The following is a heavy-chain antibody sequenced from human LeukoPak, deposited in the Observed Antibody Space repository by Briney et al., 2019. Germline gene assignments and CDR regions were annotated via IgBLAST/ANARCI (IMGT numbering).Heavy chain of an antibody. J-gene: IGHJ6*03. CDR3: ARAGLNVYYYYMDV. V-gene: IGHV1-3*03. D-gene: IGHD5/OR15-5a*01. CDR1: GYTFTSYA. CDR2: INAGNGNT. Sequence: GASVKDSCKASGYTFTSYAMHWVRQAPGQRLEWMGWINAGNGNTKYSQEFQGRVTITRDTSASTAYMELSSLRSEDMAVYYCARAGLNVYYYYMDVWGKGTTVTVSS.